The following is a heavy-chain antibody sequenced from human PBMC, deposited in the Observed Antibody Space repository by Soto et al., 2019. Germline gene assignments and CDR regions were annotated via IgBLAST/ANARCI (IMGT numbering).Heavy chain of an antibody. CDR3: ARTMFGWGIWLDQ. CDR2: IYYSGST. Sequence: PSETLSLTCTVSGFSISSYYWSWIRQPPGKGLEWIGYIYYSGSTNYNPSLKSRVTISADTSKNQFSLKLSSVTAADTAVYYCARTMFGWGIWLDQWGEGSMVSVS. J-gene: IGHJ5*02. CDR1: GFSISSYY. V-gene: IGHV4-59*01. D-gene: IGHD3-10*02.